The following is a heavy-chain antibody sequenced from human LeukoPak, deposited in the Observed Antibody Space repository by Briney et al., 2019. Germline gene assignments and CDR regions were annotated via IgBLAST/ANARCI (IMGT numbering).Heavy chain of an antibody. V-gene: IGHV3-23*01. Sequence: VGSLRLSCAASGFTFSSYAMSCVRHAPGKGLEWVSAITGSGGSTYYADSVKGRFTISRDNSKNTLYLQMNSLRAEDTAVYYCAKESDQIAVADFQPWGQGTLVTVSS. CDR1: GFTFSSYA. J-gene: IGHJ1*01. CDR3: AKESDQIAVADFQP. CDR2: ITGSGGST. D-gene: IGHD6-19*01.